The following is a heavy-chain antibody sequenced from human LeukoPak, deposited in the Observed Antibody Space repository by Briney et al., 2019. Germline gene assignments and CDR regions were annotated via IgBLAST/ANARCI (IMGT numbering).Heavy chain of an antibody. J-gene: IGHJ5*02. V-gene: IGHV4-61*02. D-gene: IGHD3-10*01. CDR3: ARGLGSGSYYESYNWFDP. Sequence: SQTLSLTCTVSGGSISSGSYYWTWIRQPAGKGLEWVGRIYTRGSTNYNPSLKSRVTISVDTSKNQFSLKLSSVTAADTAVYYCARGLGSGSYYESYNWFDPWGQGTLVTVSS. CDR2: IYTRGST. CDR1: GGSISSGSYY.